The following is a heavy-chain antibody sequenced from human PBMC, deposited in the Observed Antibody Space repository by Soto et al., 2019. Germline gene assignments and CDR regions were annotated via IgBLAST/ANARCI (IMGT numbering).Heavy chain of an antibody. CDR1: GGVFNSYT. Sequence: QVQLVQSGAEVKKPGSSVKVSCKASGGVFNSYTISWVRQAPGQGLEWMGRIIPTVGITKYAQRFQGGLTITADKSTTTAYMELSSLKSEDTAVYYCARVVDYGSGSSDAFDIWGQGTMVTVSS. V-gene: IGHV1-69*02. D-gene: IGHD3-10*01. CDR2: IIPTVGIT. J-gene: IGHJ3*02. CDR3: ARVVDYGSGSSDAFDI.